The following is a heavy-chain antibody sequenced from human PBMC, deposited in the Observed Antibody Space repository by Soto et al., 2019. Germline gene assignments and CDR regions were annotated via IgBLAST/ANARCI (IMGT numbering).Heavy chain of an antibody. CDR3: AKVAGGGTQEIDY. Sequence: SLRLSCAASGFTFSSYGMNWVRQAPGKGLEWVAVIWYDGSKKYYADSVKGRFTISRDNSKNTLYLQMNSLRAEDTAVHYCAKVAGGGTQEIDYWGPGTLVTVSS. CDR1: GFTFSSYG. V-gene: IGHV3-33*06. J-gene: IGHJ4*02. CDR2: IWYDGSKK. D-gene: IGHD2-15*01.